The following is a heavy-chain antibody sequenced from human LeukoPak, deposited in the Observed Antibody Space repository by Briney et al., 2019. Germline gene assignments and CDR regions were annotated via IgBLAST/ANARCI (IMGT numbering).Heavy chain of an antibody. CDR2: IYTSGST. V-gene: IGHV4-61*02. Sequence: ETSQTLSLTCTVSGGSISSGSYYWSWIRQPAGKGLEWIGRIYTSGSTNYNPSLKSRVTISVDTSKNQFSLKLSSVTAADTAVYYCARAGTVVTYWYFDLWGRGTLVTVSS. CDR3: ARAGTVVTYWYFDL. CDR1: GGSISSGSYY. D-gene: IGHD2-21*02. J-gene: IGHJ2*01.